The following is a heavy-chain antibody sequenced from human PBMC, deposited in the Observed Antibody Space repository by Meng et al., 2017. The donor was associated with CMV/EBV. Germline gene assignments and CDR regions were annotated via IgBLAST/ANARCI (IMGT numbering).Heavy chain of an antibody. CDR1: GYTFTGYY. CDR2: LNPNSGGT. J-gene: IGHJ3*02. D-gene: IGHD3-22*01. V-gene: IGHV1-2*02. Sequence: ASVKVSCKASGYTFTGYYMHWVRQAPGQGLEWMGWLNPNSGGTNYAQKFQGRVTMTRDTSISTAYMELSRLRSDDTAVYYCARGGYYYDSSGYYSSSGAFDIWGQGTMVTVSS. CDR3: ARGGYYYDSSGYYSSSGAFDI.